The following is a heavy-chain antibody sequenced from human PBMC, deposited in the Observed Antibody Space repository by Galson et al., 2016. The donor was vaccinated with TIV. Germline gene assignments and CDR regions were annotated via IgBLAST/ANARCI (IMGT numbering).Heavy chain of an antibody. CDR1: GDSVSGNTSA. V-gene: IGHV6-1*01. CDR2: TYYTSKCNT. CDR3: SRGNWNYGMGGAMDV. D-gene: IGHD1-7*01. J-gene: IGHJ6*02. Sequence: CAISGDSVSGNTSAWNWVRQSPSRGLEWLGRTYYTSKCNTDYAVSLKGRIIIRPNTSMNQVSLQLNSVIPDDTAVYYCSRGNWNYGMGGAMDVWGRGTTVTVSS.